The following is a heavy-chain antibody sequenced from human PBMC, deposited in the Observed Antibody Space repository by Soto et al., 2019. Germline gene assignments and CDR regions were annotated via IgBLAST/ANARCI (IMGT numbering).Heavy chain of an antibody. V-gene: IGHV4-30-4*01. CDR1: GGSISSGHYY. D-gene: IGHD4-17*01. J-gene: IGHJ4*02. CDR2: IYYSGST. CDR3: ARYNYSDQTPPFSDY. Sequence: QVQLQESGPGLVKPSQTLSLTCTVSGGSISSGHYYGSWIRQPPGHGLEWIGYIYYSGSTYYNPTLKTPLTIPVATPNKQCTLRRTSFTAANPPVYYCARYNYSDQTPPFSDYRGQGTLLTVSS.